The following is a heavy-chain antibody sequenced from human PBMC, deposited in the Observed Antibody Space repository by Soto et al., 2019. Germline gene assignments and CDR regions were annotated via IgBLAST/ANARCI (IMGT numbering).Heavy chain of an antibody. CDR2: IYYSGTT. V-gene: IGHV4-59*01. Sequence: QVQLQESGPGLVKPSETLSLTCTVSGGSISGYYWSWIRQPPGKGLEWIGYIYYSGTTNYDPSLTRRVTLSVVTSKNQSSLKLSSVTAADTAVYYCARLTGGAYLSFYYYIGVWGKGTTVTVSS. D-gene: IGHD2-8*02. CDR3: ARLTGGAYLSFYYYIGV. J-gene: IGHJ6*03. CDR1: GGSISGYY.